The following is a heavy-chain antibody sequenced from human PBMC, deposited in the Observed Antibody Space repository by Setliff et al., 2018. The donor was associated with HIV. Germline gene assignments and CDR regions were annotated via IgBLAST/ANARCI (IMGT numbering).Heavy chain of an antibody. J-gene: IGHJ4*02. CDR2: INAGNGNT. V-gene: IGHV1-3*01. Sequence: GASVMVSCKASGYTFTSYAMHWVRQAPGQRLEWMGWINAGNGNTKYSQKFQGRVTITRDTSASTAYMELSSLRSEDTAVYYCARVPRWYYYDSSGYPDYWGQGTLVTVSS. CDR1: GYTFTSYA. D-gene: IGHD3-22*01. CDR3: ARVPRWYYYDSSGYPDY.